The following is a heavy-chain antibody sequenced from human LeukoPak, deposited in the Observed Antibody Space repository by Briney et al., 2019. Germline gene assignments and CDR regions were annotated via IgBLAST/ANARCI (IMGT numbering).Heavy chain of an antibody. D-gene: IGHD5-18*01. CDR2: ISGSGSST. CDR1: GFTFSSYA. CDR3: AKDLSRVPLYSYDY. J-gene: IGHJ4*02. V-gene: IGHV3-23*01. Sequence: GGSLRLSCAASGFTFSSYAMSWVRQAPGKGLEWVSAISGSGSSTYYADSVKGRFTISRDNPKNTLYLQMNSLRAEDTAVYYCAKDLSRVPLYSYDYWGQGTLVTVSS.